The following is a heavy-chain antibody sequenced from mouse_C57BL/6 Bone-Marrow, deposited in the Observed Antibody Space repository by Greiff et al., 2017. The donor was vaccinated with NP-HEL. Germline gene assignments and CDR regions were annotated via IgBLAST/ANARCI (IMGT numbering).Heavy chain of an antibody. CDR1: GYTFTSYG. CDR3: ARENYYGSNFDY. D-gene: IGHD1-1*01. J-gene: IGHJ2*01. CDR2: IYPRSGNT. V-gene: IGHV1-81*01. Sequence: QVQLQQSGAELARSGASVKLSCKASGYTFTSYGISWVKQRTGQGLEWIGEIYPRSGNTYYNEKFKGKATLTADKSSSTAYMELRSLTSEDSAVYFCARENYYGSNFDYWGQGTTLTVSS.